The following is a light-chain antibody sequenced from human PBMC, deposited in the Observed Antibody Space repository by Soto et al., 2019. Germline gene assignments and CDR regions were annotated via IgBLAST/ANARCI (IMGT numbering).Light chain of an antibody. J-gene: IGLJ1*01. CDR1: SSEVGSYDH. Sequence: QSALTHPASVSGSPGQSITISCSGTSSEVGSYDHVAWYQQFPGKTPKLMIYAVSNRPSGVSNRFSGSKSGNTASLTISGLQSEDEAYYYCISYTGSSTSYVFGTGTKHTVL. CDR3: ISYTGSSTSYV. CDR2: AVS. V-gene: IGLV2-14*01.